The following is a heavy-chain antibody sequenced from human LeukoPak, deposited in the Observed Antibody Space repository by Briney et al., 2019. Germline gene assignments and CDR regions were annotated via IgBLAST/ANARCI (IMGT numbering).Heavy chain of an antibody. CDR3: AREAELGPGCFDH. J-gene: IGHJ5*02. CDR1: GGSFSGYY. CDR2: INHSGST. D-gene: IGHD7-27*01. Sequence: PSETLSLTCAVYGGSFSGYYWSWIRQPPGKGLEWIGDINHSGSTNYNTSLKSRVTISVDTSKNQFSLQQSSVTAADTAVYYCAREAELGPGCFDHWGQGTLVTVSS. V-gene: IGHV4-34*01.